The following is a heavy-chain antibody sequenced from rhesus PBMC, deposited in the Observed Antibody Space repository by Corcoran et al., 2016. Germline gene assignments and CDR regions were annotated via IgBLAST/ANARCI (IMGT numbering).Heavy chain of an antibody. CDR2: IYPVDSDT. Sequence: EVQLVQSGAEVKSPGESLRSSCKTSGYSFTNYWISWVRQMPGKGLEGMGMIYPVDSDTRYSPSFQGQVTISADKSINTAYLQWSSLKASDTATYYCATMYSGNSNYFDYWGQGVLVTVSS. V-gene: IGHV5-2*01. D-gene: IGHD1-44*01. J-gene: IGHJ4*01. CDR1: GYSFTNYW. CDR3: ATMYSGNSNYFDY.